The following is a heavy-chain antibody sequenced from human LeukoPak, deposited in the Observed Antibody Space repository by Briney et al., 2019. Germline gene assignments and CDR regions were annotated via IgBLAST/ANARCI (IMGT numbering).Heavy chain of an antibody. CDR1: GFTVSSNY. Sequence: GGSLRLSCAASGFTVSSNYMSWVRQAPGKGLEWVSVSYSGGSSYYADSVKGRFTISRDNSKNTLYLQMNTLRAEDTAVYFCAREEHYRRYFALWGRGTLVTVSS. V-gene: IGHV3-53*01. CDR3: AREEHYRRYFAL. CDR2: SYSGGSS. J-gene: IGHJ2*01. D-gene: IGHD3-16*02.